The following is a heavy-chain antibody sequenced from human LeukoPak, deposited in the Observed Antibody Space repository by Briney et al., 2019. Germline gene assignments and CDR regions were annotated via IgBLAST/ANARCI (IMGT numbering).Heavy chain of an antibody. V-gene: IGHV3-30-3*01. CDR2: ISYDGSNK. D-gene: IGHD2-8*01. CDR3: ARDYMMVNWFDP. J-gene: IGHJ5*02. Sequence: PVGSLRLSCAASGFTFSSYAMHWVRQAPGKGLEWVAVISYDGSNKYYADSVKGRFTISRDNSKYTLYLQMNSLRAEDTAVYYCARDYMMVNWFDPWGQGTLVTVSS. CDR1: GFTFSSYA.